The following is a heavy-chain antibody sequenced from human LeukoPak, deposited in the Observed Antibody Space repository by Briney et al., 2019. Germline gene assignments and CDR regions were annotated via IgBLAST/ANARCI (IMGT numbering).Heavy chain of an antibody. D-gene: IGHD3-10*01. CDR3: TTRENYYGSGSYDI. J-gene: IGHJ3*02. V-gene: IGHV3-15*01. CDR2: IKSKTDGGTT. CDR1: GFTFSNAW. Sequence: PGGSLRLSCAASGFTFSNAWMSWVRQAPGKGLEWVGRIKSKTDGGTTDYAAPVKGRFTISRDDSKNTLYLQMNSLKAEDTAVYYCTTRENYYGSGSYDIWGQGTMVTVSS.